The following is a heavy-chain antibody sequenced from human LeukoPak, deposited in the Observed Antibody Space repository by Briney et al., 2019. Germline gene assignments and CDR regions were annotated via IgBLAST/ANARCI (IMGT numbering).Heavy chain of an antibody. CDR3: ARGFRFPYAFDI. D-gene: IGHD3-16*02. V-gene: IGHV4-61*02. CDR2: IYISGST. Sequence: PSETLSLTCTVSGGSISSGSYYWRWTRQPAGKGLEWIGRIYISGSTNYNPSLKSRVTISVDTSKNQFSLKLSSVTAADTAVYYCARGFRFPYAFDIWGQGTMVTVSS. J-gene: IGHJ3*02. CDR1: GGSISSGSYY.